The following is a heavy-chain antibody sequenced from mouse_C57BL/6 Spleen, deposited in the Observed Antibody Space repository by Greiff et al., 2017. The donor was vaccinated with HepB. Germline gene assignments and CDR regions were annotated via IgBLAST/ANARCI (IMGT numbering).Heavy chain of an antibody. CDR2: INPNNGGT. Sequence: VQLQQSGPELVKPGASVKIPCKASGYTFTDYNMDWVKQSHGKSLEWIGDINPNNGGTIYNQKFKGKATLTVDKSSSTAYMELRSLTSEDTAVYYCARGGNGSSFGWYFDVWGTGTTVTVSS. V-gene: IGHV1-18*01. D-gene: IGHD1-1*01. J-gene: IGHJ1*03. CDR3: ARGGNGSSFGWYFDV. CDR1: GYTFTDYN.